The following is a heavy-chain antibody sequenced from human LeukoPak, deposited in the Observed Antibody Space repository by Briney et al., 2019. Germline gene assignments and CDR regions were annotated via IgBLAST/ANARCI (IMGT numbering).Heavy chain of an antibody. V-gene: IGHV3-7*01. CDR2: IKPDGTEK. CDR3: ARGGISSWDY. CDR1: GFTFSNAW. J-gene: IGHJ4*02. D-gene: IGHD6-6*01. Sequence: GGSLRLSCAASGFTFSNAWMNWVRQAPGKGLEWVANIKPDGTEKYYVDSLKGRFTISRDNAKNSLYLQMNSLRVEDTAVYYCARGGISSWDYWGQGALVTVSS.